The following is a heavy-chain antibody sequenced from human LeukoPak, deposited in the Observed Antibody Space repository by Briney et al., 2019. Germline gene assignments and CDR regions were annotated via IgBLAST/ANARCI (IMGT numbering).Heavy chain of an antibody. J-gene: IGHJ4*02. V-gene: IGHV3-23*01. CDR1: GFTFSSYA. D-gene: IGHD3-22*01. Sequence: PGGSLRLSCAASGFTFSSYAVSWVRQAPGKGLEWVSAISGSGGSTYYADSVKGRFTISRDNSKNTLYLQMNSLRAEDTAVYYCAKEGYYYDSSGYYYFDYWGQGTLVTVSS. CDR3: AKEGYYYDSSGYYYFDY. CDR2: ISGSGGST.